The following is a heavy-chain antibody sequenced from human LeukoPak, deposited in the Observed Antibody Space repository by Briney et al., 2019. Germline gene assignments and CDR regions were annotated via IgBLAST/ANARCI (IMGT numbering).Heavy chain of an antibody. J-gene: IGHJ4*02. CDR2: IRSEAYGGTP. V-gene: IGHV3-49*04. Sequence: QPGGSLKLSCAVSGFTFSGSAMHWVRQAPGKGLECVGFIRSEAYGGTPEYAAPVKGRFTISRDDSKSIAYLQMNSLKTEDTAVYYCTRDQTPYYWGQGTLVTVSS. CDR3: TRDQTPYY. CDR1: GFTFSGSA.